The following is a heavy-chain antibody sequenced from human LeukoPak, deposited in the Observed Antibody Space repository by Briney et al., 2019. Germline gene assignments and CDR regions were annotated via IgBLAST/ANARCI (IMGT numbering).Heavy chain of an antibody. CDR2: IYYSGST. Sequence: SETLSLTCTVSGGSVSGYSWSWIRQPPGKGLEWIGYIYYSGSTTYNPSLKSRVTISVNTSKNQFSLKLSSVTAADTAVYYCARCSVPNWFDPWGQGTLVTVSS. CDR3: ARCSVPNWFDP. V-gene: IGHV4-59*02. D-gene: IGHD2-15*01. CDR1: GGSVSGYS. J-gene: IGHJ5*02.